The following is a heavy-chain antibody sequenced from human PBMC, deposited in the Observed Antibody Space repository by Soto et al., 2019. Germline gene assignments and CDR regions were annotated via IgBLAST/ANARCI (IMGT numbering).Heavy chain of an antibody. J-gene: IGHJ4*01. V-gene: IGHV4-31*03. CDR2: ISYRGSP. CDR3: ARGVLH. Sequence: QEQLQESGPGLVQPSQTLSLTCTVSCGSISSGGYYWSWIRQHPGTVLQWIGHISYRGSPYYNTSLKSRVTISLDTSRNQFFLIVNSVTAAATAVYYCARGVLHWGQGTLVTVSS. CDR1: CGSISSGGYY.